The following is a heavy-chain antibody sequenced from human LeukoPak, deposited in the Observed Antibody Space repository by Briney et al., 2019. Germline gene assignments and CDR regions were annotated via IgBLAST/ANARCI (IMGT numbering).Heavy chain of an antibody. CDR2: IYSSGST. Sequence: SETLPLTCTVSGGSINTQHWSWLRQPAGKGLEWIGRIYSSGSTNYNTSLMTRLTMSVDTSKNQISLNLHSVTAADTAVYYCARDLIHGSGTYFNPLGYWGLGILVTVSS. V-gene: IGHV4-4*07. J-gene: IGHJ4*02. D-gene: IGHD3-10*01. CDR1: GGSINTQH. CDR3: ARDLIHGSGTYFNPLGY.